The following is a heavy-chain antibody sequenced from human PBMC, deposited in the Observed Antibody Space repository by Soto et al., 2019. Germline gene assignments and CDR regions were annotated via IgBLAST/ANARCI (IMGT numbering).Heavy chain of an antibody. V-gene: IGHV5-51*01. J-gene: IGHJ3*01. CDR1: GYSFTVYW. Sequence: GEPLKISCQGSGYSFTVYWIGWVCQMPGKGLEWVGIIYPGGDSDTRYSPSFQGQVTISADKSINTAYLQWSSLKASDTAMYYCATQLATSQDAFDVWGLGTMVTVSS. CDR2: IYPGGDSDT. CDR3: ATQLATSQDAFDV. D-gene: IGHD2-2*01.